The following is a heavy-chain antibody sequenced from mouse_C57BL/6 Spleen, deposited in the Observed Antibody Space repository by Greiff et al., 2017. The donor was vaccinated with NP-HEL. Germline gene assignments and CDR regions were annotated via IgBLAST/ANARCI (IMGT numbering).Heavy chain of an antibody. CDR3: AREDMGYDYDGDY. Sequence: VQLQQSGPELVKPGASVKISCKASGYSFTSYYIHWVKQRPGQGLEWIGWIYPGSGNTKYNEKFKGKATLTADTSSSTAYMQLSSLTSEDSAVYYCAREDMGYDYDGDYWGQGTTLTVSS. D-gene: IGHD2-4*01. CDR2: IYPGSGNT. V-gene: IGHV1-66*01. CDR1: GYSFTSYY. J-gene: IGHJ2*01.